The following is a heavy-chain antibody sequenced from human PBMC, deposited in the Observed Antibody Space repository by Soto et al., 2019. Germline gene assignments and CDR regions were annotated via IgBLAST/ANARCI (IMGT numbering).Heavy chain of an antibody. CDR2: IYYSGST. CDR3: ARRFDSSGYYHFDY. V-gene: IGHV4-61*01. CDR1: GGSVSSGSYY. J-gene: IGHJ4*02. D-gene: IGHD3-22*01. Sequence: QVQLQESGPGLVKPSETLSLTCTVSGGSVSSGSYYWSWIRQSPGKGLEWIGYIYYSGSTNYNPSLKSRVTIAVDTSKNQLALKLSSVTAADTAVYYCARRFDSSGYYHFDYWGQGTLVTVSS.